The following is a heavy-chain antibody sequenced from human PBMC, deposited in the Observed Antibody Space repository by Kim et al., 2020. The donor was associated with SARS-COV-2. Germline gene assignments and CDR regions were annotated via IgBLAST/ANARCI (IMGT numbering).Heavy chain of an antibody. CDR2: IYSDGSST. CDR1: GFTFSSYW. V-gene: IGHV3-74*01. J-gene: IGHJ5*02. CDR3: ARGPGYRFDP. Sequence: GGSLRLSCAASGFTFSSYWMHWVRQAPGKGLVWVSHIYSDGSSTNYADSVKGRFTISRDNAKNTLYLQMNSLRAEDTAVYYCARGPGYRFDPWGQGTLVTVSS. D-gene: IGHD1-1*01.